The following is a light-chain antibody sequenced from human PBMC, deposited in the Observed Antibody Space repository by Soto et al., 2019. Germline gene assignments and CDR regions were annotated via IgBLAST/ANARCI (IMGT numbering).Light chain of an antibody. CDR3: IQGKDCPPT. V-gene: IGKV2-30*01. J-gene: IGKJ4*01. CDR1: QRLVYVDGNTY. Sequence: VVLTQTPLSLPVIFGQPASISCRPSQRLVYVDGNTYLNWVHQRPGQSPRRLIYKVSNLQTGVPARFSGSGSGTDFTLNISRLEAEDVGVYYCIQGKDCPPTFGRGTKVEIK. CDR2: KVS.